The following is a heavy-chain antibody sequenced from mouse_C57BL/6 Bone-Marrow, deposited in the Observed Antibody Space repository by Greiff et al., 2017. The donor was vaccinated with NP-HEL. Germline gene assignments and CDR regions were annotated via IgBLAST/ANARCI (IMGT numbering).Heavy chain of an antibody. CDR1: GFTFSSYG. D-gene: IGHD1-1*01. CDR2: ISSGGSYT. Sequence: EVQGVESGGDLVKPGGSLKLSCAASGFTFSSYGMSWVRQTPDKRLEWVATISSGGSYTYYPDSVKGRFTISRDNAKNTLYLQMSSLKSEDTAMYYCARHPLYYYGSSYWYFDVWGTGTTVTVSS. V-gene: IGHV5-6*01. J-gene: IGHJ1*03. CDR3: ARHPLYYYGSSYWYFDV.